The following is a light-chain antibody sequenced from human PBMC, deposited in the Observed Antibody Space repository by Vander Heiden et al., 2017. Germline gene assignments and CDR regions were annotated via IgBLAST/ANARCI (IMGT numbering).Light chain of an antibody. Sequence: DIQITQSPSSLPASVGDRVTITCRASQSITSDLNRYQQKSGKAPMLLIYAASSLQSGVPSRFSGSASGTGFTLTISSLQPEDFATYYGQQSTVPLRRHTFGQGTKLEIK. CDR2: AAS. J-gene: IGKJ2*01. V-gene: IGKV1-39*01. CDR1: QSITSD. CDR3: QQSTVPLRRHT.